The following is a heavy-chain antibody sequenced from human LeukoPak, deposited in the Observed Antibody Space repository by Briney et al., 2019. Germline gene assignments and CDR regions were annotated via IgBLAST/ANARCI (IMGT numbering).Heavy chain of an antibody. CDR3: ARAPYDSGGYYDYYFDY. D-gene: IGHD3-22*01. J-gene: IGHJ4*02. V-gene: IGHV4-59*08. CDR1: GGSISSYY. Sequence: SETLSLTCTVSGGSISSYYWSWIRQPPGKGLEWIGYIYYSGSTNYNPSLKSRVTISVDTSKNQFSLKLSSVTAADTAVYYCARAPYDSGGYYDYYFDYWGQGTLVTASS. CDR2: IYYSGST.